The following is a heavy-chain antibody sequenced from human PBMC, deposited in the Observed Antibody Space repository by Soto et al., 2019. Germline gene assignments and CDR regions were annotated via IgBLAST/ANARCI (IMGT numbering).Heavy chain of an antibody. J-gene: IGHJ5*02. CDR1: GYTFTSYA. D-gene: IGHD3-3*01. Sequence: QVQLVQSGAEVKKPGASVKVSCKASGYTFTSYAMHWVRQAPGQRLEWMGWINAGNGNTKYSQKFQGRVTITRDTSESTAYMELSSLRSEDTAVYYCARDADYDFLSNWFDPWGQGTLVTVSS. V-gene: IGHV1-3*01. CDR2: INAGNGNT. CDR3: ARDADYDFLSNWFDP.